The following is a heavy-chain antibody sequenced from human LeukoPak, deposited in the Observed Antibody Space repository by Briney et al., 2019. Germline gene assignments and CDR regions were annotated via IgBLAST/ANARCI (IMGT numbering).Heavy chain of an antibody. CDR1: GGSISISIYY. J-gene: IGHJ4*02. CDR2: IYYNVAT. Sequence: SETLSLTCTVSGGSISISIYYWGWFRQPPGKGLEWIGSIYYNVATYYNSSLKSRVTISVDTSKNHLSLKLSSVTAADTAVYYCARVRDGYNRNWAYWGQGTLVTVSS. D-gene: IGHD5-24*01. CDR3: ARVRDGYNRNWAY. V-gene: IGHV4-39*02.